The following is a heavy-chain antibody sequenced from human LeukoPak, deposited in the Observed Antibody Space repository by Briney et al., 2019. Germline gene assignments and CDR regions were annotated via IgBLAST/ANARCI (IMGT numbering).Heavy chain of an antibody. D-gene: IGHD5-18*01. J-gene: IGHJ3*02. Sequence: PGGSLRLSCAASGFTFSSYWMSWVRQAPGKGLEWVANIKKDGSEKYYVDSVKGRFTISRDNAKTSLYLQMNSLRAEDTAVYYCARVRYSYAYDAFDIWGQGTMVTVSS. CDR3: ARVRYSYAYDAFDI. CDR2: IKKDGSEK. V-gene: IGHV3-7*01. CDR1: GFTFSSYW.